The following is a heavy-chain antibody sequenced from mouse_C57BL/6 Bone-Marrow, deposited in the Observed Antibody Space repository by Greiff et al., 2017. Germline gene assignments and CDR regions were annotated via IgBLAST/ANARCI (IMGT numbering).Heavy chain of an antibody. D-gene: IGHD1-1*01. J-gene: IGHJ4*01. V-gene: IGHV5-17*01. CDR1: GFTFSDYG. Sequence: EVQVVESGGGLVKPGGSLKLSCAASGFTFSDYGMHWVRQAPEKGLEWVAYISSGSSTIYYADTVKGRFTISRDNAKNTLFLQMTSLRSEDTAMYYCARRDYGSSHYYAMDYWGQGTSVTVSS. CDR2: ISSGSSTI. CDR3: ARRDYGSSHYYAMDY.